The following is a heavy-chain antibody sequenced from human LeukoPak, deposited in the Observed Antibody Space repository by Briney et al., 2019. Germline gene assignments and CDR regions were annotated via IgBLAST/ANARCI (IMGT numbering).Heavy chain of an antibody. D-gene: IGHD6-19*01. V-gene: IGHV4-59*08. CDR1: GGSISSYY. J-gene: IGHJ4*02. CDR2: MDYSGST. Sequence: SETLSLTCTVSGGSISSYYWSWIRQSPGTGLEWIGYMDYSGSTAYNPSLKSRVTISIDTSKKQFSLELSSVTAADTAIYFCARRKRGSGGPFDYWGQGTLVTVSS. CDR3: ARRKRGSGGPFDY.